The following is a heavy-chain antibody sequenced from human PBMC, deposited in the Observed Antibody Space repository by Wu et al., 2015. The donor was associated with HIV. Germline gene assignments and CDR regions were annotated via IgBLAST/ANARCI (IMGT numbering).Heavy chain of an antibody. V-gene: IGHV1-2*02. CDR3: ARTVPTARRGGTTGMTT. J-gene: IGHJ4*02. D-gene: IGHD4-17*01. Sequence: QVQLVQSGAEVKKPGASVKVSCKASGYTFTGYYMHWVRQAPGQGLEWMGWINPNSGGTNYAQKFQGRVTMTRDTSISTAYMELSRLRSDDTAVYYCARTVPTARRGGTTGMTTWGQGTLVTVSS. CDR2: INPNSGGT. CDR1: GYTFTGYY.